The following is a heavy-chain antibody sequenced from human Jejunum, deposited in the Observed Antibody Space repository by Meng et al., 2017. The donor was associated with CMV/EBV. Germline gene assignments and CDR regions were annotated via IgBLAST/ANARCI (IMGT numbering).Heavy chain of an antibody. CDR2: ISPHDQKI. D-gene: IGHD5-12*01. V-gene: IGHV3-21*01. CDR3: ARMGYGFEFFDV. J-gene: IGHJ3*01. CDR1: GFNFISYS. Sequence: ASGFNFISYSLNWVRQAPGKGLEWVSYISPHDQKIYYVESVRGRFTISRDNANNSLYLQMDDLRAEDTAVYYCARMGYGFEFFDVWGQGTMVTVSS.